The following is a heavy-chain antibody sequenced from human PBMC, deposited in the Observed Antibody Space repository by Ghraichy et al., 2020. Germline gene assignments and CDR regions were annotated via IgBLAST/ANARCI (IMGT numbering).Heavy chain of an antibody. CDR3: ARWAEGYDILTGISY. D-gene: IGHD3-9*01. Sequence: GGSLRLSCAASGFTFSSYSMNWVRQAPGKGLEWVSSISSSSYIYYADSVKGRFTISRDNAKNSLYLQMNSLRAEDTAVYYCARWAEGYDILTGISYWGQGTLVTVSS. CDR2: ISSSSYI. CDR1: GFTFSSYS. V-gene: IGHV3-21*01. J-gene: IGHJ4*02.